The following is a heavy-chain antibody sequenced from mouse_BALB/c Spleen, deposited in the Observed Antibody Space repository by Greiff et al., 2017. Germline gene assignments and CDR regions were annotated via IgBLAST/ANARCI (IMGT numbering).Heavy chain of an antibody. CDR3: ARSLNWYYFDY. J-gene: IGHJ2*01. D-gene: IGHD4-1*01. CDR1: GFTFSSFG. V-gene: IGHV5-17*02. CDR2: ISSGSSTI. Sequence: EVQGVESGGGLVQPGGSRKLSCAASGFTFSSFGMHWVRQAPEKGLEWVAYISSGSSTIYYADTVKGRFTISRDNPKNTLFLQMTSLRSEDTAMYYCARSLNWYYFDYWGQGTTLTVSS.